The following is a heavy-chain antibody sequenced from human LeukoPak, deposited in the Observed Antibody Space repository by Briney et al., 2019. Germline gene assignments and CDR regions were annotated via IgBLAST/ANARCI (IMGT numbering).Heavy chain of an antibody. CDR1: GGSFSSSNYY. D-gene: IGHD4-23*01. J-gene: IGHJ4*02. CDR3: ARHSSMTTVVFDY. V-gene: IGHV4-39*01. Sequence: SETLSLICTVSGGSFSSSNYYWGWVRKPPGTGLEWIGRIYYSGSTYYNLSLKSRLTLSVHTSKSAFSPKLKPVTAADRPLLFWARHSSMTTVVFDYWGQGTLVTVSS. CDR2: IYYSGST.